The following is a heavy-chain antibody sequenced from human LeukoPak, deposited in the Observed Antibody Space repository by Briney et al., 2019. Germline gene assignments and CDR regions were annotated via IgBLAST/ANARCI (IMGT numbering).Heavy chain of an antibody. CDR3: ARDIEDTAMDYYFDY. D-gene: IGHD5-18*01. CDR1: GGSISSGSYY. J-gene: IGHJ4*02. V-gene: IGHV4-61*02. CDR2: IYTSGST. Sequence: SETLSLTCTVSGGSISSGSYYWSWIRQPAGKGLEWIGRIYTSGSTNYNPSLKSRVTMSVDTSKNQFSLKLSSVTAADTAVYYCARDIEDTAMDYYFDYWGQGTLVTVSS.